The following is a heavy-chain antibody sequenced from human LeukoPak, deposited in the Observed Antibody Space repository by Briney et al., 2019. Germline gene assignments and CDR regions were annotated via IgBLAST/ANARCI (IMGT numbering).Heavy chain of an antibody. CDR2: MNPNSGNT. CDR3: ARVWRYQLLYEYYYYYYGMDV. V-gene: IGHV1-8*02. CDR1: GGTFSSYA. D-gene: IGHD2-2*02. J-gene: IGHJ6*02. Sequence: ASVKVSCKASGGTFSSYAISWVRQAPGQGLEWMGWMNPNSGNTGYAQKFQGRVTMTRNTSISTAYMELSSLRSEDTAVYYCARVWRYQLLYEYYYYYYGMDVWGQGTTVTVSS.